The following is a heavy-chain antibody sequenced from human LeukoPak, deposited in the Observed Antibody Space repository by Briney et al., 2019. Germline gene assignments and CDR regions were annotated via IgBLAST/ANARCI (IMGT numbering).Heavy chain of an antibody. CDR2: INHGGST. V-gene: IGHV4-34*01. D-gene: IGHD6-13*01. CDR3: AMSSVAAAGTPDY. CDR1: GGSFSGYY. J-gene: IGHJ4*02. Sequence: SETLSLTCAVYGGSFSGYYWSWIRQAPGKGLQWIGEINHGGSTNYNPSLKSRVTMSVDTSKNQFSLKLSSVTAADTAVYYCAMSSVAAAGTPDYWGQGTLVTVSS.